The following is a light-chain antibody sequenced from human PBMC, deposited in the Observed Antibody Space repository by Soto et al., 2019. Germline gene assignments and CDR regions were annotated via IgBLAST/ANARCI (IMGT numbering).Light chain of an antibody. CDR2: DAS. CDR1: QTISSW. V-gene: IGKV1-39*01. J-gene: IGKJ5*01. Sequence: TTQSPATLAGSVGDRVTITCRASQTISSWLAWYQQKPGKAPKLLIYDASNLETGVPSRFSGSGSGTDFTLTISSLQPEDFATYYCQQSYSTPRATFGQGTRLEIK. CDR3: QQSYSTPRAT.